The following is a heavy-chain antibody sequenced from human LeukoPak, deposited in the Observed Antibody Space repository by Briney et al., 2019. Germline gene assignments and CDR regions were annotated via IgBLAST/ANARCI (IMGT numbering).Heavy chain of an antibody. D-gene: IGHD3-22*01. CDR1: GYTLTELS. V-gene: IGHV1-24*01. Sequence: ASVKVSCKVSGYTLTELSMHWVRQAPGKGLEWMGGFDPEDGETIYAQKFQGRVTMTEDTSTDTAYMELSSLRSEDTAVYYCATDLLYYYDSSGSEADHWGQGTLVTVST. CDR3: ATDLLYYYDSSGSEADH. CDR2: FDPEDGET. J-gene: IGHJ4*02.